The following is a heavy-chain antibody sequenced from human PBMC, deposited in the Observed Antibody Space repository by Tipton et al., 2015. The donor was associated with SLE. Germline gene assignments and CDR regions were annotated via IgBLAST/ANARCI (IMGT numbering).Heavy chain of an antibody. Sequence: SLRLSCVASGFAFSSYGMHWVRQAPGKGLEWVAVIWYDESNKYYGDSVKGRFTISRDNAKNSVYLQMNSLRAEDTAFYYCAREFRTHEFDPWGQGTLVTVSS. J-gene: IGHJ5*02. CDR3: AREFRTHEFDP. V-gene: IGHV3-33*01. CDR2: IWYDESNK. CDR1: GFAFSSYG.